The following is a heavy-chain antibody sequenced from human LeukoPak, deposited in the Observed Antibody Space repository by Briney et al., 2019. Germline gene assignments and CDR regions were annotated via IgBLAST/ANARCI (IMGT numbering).Heavy chain of an antibody. CDR1: GYTFINYY. CDR2: INPSGGST. J-gene: IGHJ3*02. CDR3: ARDLDYYGSGSFFNI. V-gene: IGHV1-46*01. Sequence: GASVKVSCKASGYTFINYYMHWVRQAPGQGLEWMGIINPSGGSTSYAQKFQGRVTMTRDTSITTAYMELSRLRSDDTAVYYCARDLDYYGSGSFFNIWGQGTMVTVSS. D-gene: IGHD3-10*01.